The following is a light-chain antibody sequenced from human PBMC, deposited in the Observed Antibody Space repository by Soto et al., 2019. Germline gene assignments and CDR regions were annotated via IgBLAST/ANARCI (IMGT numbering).Light chain of an antibody. V-gene: IGKV2-30*02. CDR3: MQGTHWPWT. CDR2: KVS. Sequence: DVVMTQSPLSLPVTLGQPASISCRSSQSLVHSDGNTYLNWFQQRPGQSPRRLIYKVSSRDSGVPGRFSGSASGTDFTLKISWVEAEDVGVYYCMQGTHWPWTFGQGTKVEIK. CDR1: QSLVHSDGNTY. J-gene: IGKJ1*01.